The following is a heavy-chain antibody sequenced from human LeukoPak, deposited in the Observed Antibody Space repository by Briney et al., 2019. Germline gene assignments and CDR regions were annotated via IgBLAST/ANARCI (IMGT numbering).Heavy chain of an antibody. Sequence: PGGSLRLSCAASGFTFSSYSMNWVRQAPGKGLEWVSSISSSSSYIYYADSVKGRFTISRDNAKNSLYLQMNSLRAEDTAVYYCVTDRMDCSSTNCSHYAFDIWGQGTMVTVSS. CDR1: GFTFSSYS. J-gene: IGHJ3*02. CDR2: ISSSSSYI. V-gene: IGHV3-21*01. CDR3: VTDRMDCSSTNCSHYAFDI. D-gene: IGHD2-2*01.